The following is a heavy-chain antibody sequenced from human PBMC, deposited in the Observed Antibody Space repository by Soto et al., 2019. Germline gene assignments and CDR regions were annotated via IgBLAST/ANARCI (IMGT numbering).Heavy chain of an antibody. CDR3: AKEDDLWTNGHFDI. V-gene: IGHV3-23*01. D-gene: IGHD3-3*01. CDR2: ISGSGGSA. Sequence: EVQLLESGGGWVQPGGSLRLSCEASGFTFSNYDMSCVRQAPGKGLEWVSAISGSGGSAYYADSVKGRFTISRDNSKNTLYVQMNSLRSEDTAIYYCAKEDDLWTNGHFDIWGQGTLVTVSS. CDR1: GFTFSNYD. J-gene: IGHJ3*02.